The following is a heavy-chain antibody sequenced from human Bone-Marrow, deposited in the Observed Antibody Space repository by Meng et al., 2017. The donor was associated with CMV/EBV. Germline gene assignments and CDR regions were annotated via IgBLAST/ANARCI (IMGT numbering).Heavy chain of an antibody. D-gene: IGHD2-2*02. J-gene: IGHJ6*02. CDR3: ARRGYCSSTSCYTLTIFGVGDYYGMDV. CDR2: IYYSGST. V-gene: IGHV4-59*12. CDR1: GGSISSYY. Sequence: GSLRLSCTVSGGSISSYYWSWIRQPPGKGLEWIGYIYYSGSTNYNPSLKSRVTISVDTSKNQFSLKLSSVTAADTAVYYCARRGYCSSTSCYTLTIFGVGDYYGMDVWGQGTTVTFSS.